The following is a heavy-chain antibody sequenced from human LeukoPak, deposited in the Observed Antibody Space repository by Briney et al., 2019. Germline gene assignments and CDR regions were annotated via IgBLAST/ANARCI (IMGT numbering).Heavy chain of an antibody. CDR2: MNPHSGKT. J-gene: IGHJ5*02. CDR3: ARLSSHYGDYKVDP. D-gene: IGHD4-17*01. V-gene: IGHV1-8*01. CDR1: GYPFNNYD. Sequence: ASVKVSCKASGYPFNNYDINWVRQGTGQGHEWMGWMNPHSGKTGYAQNFQGRATLTRDASISTAYMKLSSLRSEDTAVYYCARLSSHYGDYKVDPWGQGTLVTVSS.